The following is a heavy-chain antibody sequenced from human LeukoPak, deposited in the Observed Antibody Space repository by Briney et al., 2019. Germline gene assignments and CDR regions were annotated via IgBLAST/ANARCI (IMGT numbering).Heavy chain of an antibody. D-gene: IGHD2-2*01. J-gene: IGHJ6*02. CDR3: ARKKYCSSTSCYHYYYYYYGMDV. V-gene: IGHV4-30-2*01. CDR1: GGSISSGGYS. CDR2: IYHSGST. Sequence: SETLSLTCAVSGGSISSGGYSWSWIRQPPGKGLEWIGYIYHSGSTYYNPSLKSRVTISVDRSKNQFSLKLSSVTAADTAVYYCARKKYCSSTSCYHYYYYYYGMDVWGQGTTVTVSS.